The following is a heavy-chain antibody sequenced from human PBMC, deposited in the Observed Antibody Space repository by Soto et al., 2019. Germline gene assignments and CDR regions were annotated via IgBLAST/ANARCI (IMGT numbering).Heavy chain of an antibody. D-gene: IGHD2-2*01. V-gene: IGHV3-30*03. J-gene: IGHJ4*02. CDR1: GFTFSSYG. Sequence: GGSLRLSCAASGFTFSSYGMHWVRQAPGKGLEWVAVISYDGSNKYYADSVKGRFTISRDNSKNTLYLQMNSLRAEDTAVYYCARCKGNSRRKLSSTSCYRFDYWGQGTLVTVSS. CDR3: ARCKGNSRRKLSSTSCYRFDY. CDR2: ISYDGSNK.